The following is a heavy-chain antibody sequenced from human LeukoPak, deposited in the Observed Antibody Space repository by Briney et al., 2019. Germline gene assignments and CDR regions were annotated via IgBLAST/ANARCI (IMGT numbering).Heavy chain of an antibody. Sequence: SETLSLTCTVSGDPFTSVTDYWAWIRQPPGKGLEWIASGDYSGGTYYNPSLESRVAISADMSKNQISLKLTSVTGADTAVYYCAGERGEEYSSGWYKTNYFYNWGQGIRVTVSS. J-gene: IGHJ4*02. V-gene: IGHV4-39*07. CDR3: AGERGEEYSSGWYKTNYFYN. CDR2: GDYSGGT. CDR1: GDPFTSVTDY. D-gene: IGHD6-19*01.